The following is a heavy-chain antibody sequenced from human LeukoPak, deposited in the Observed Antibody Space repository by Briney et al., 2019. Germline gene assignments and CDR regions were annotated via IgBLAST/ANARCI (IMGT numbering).Heavy chain of an antibody. V-gene: IGHV3-23*01. CDR3: AKLMATVVSSMDV. Sequence: PGGSLRLSCAASGFTFSSYAMSWVRQAPGKGLEWVSAISGSGGSTYYADSVEGRFTISRDNSKSTLYLQMNSLRAEDTAVYYCAKLMATVVSSMDVWGKGTTVTVSS. CDR2: ISGSGGST. CDR1: GFTFSSYA. J-gene: IGHJ6*03. D-gene: IGHD4-23*01.